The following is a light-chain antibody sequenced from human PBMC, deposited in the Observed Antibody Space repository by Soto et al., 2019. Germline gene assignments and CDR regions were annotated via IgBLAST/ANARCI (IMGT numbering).Light chain of an antibody. CDR3: QQSGSSFYT. Sequence: EIALTQSPGTLSLSPGERDTLSCRASQSVSSAYLAWYQQIPGQAPRLLIYGASSRATGIPDRFSGSGSGTDFTLTISGLEPEECAVYYCQQSGSSFYTFGQGTKLEIK. V-gene: IGKV3-20*01. CDR1: QSVSSAY. J-gene: IGKJ2*01. CDR2: GAS.